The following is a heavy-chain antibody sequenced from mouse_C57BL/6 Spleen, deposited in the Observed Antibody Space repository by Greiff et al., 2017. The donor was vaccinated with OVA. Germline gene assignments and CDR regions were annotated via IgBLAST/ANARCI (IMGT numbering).Heavy chain of an antibody. CDR1: GYAFTNYL. J-gene: IGHJ2*01. CDR3: AREPDFDY. V-gene: IGHV1-54*01. CDR2: INPGSGGT. Sequence: VQLVESGAELVRPGTSVKVSCKASGYAFTNYLIEWVKQRPGQGLEWIGVINPGSGGTNYNEKFKGKATLTADKSSSTAYMQLSSLTSEDSAVYFCAREPDFDYWGQGTTLTVSS.